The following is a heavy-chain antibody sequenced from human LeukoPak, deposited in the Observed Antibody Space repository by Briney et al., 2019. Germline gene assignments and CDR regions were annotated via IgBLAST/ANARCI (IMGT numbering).Heavy chain of an antibody. CDR1: GGSISSYY. CDR3: ARDEGGSAAAGIGGWFDP. CDR2: IYTSGST. J-gene: IGHJ5*02. V-gene: IGHV4-4*07. Sequence: SETLSLTCTVSGGSISSYYWSWIRQPAGKGLGWIGRIYTSGSTNYNPSLRSRVTMSLDMSKNHFSLKLSSVTAADTAIYYCARDEGGSAAAGIGGWFDPWGQGTLVTVSS. D-gene: IGHD6-13*01.